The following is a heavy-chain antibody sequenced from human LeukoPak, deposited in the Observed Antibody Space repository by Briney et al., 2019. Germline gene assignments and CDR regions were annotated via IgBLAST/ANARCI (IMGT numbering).Heavy chain of an antibody. D-gene: IGHD1-26*01. CDR1: GGSISSYY. V-gene: IGHV4-59*01. CDR2: IYYRGST. CDR3: ARVEPLYSGSWGPLAGFDP. Sequence: SETLSLTCTVSGGSISSYYWSWIRQPPGKGLEWIGYIYYRGSTNYNPSLKSRVTISVDTSKNQFSLKLSSVTAADTAVYYCARVEPLYSGSWGPLAGFDPWGQGTLVTVSS. J-gene: IGHJ5*02.